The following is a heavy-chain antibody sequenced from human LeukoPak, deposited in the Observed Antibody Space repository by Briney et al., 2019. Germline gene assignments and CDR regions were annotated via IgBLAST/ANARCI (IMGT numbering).Heavy chain of an antibody. V-gene: IGHV4-61*02. D-gene: IGHD3-3*01. CDR1: GGSISSGSYY. Sequence: SQTLSLTCTVSGGSISSGSYYWSWIRQPAGKGLEWIGSIYYSGSTYYNPSLKSRVTISVDTSKNQFSLKLSSVTAADTAVYYCAREGYDFWGVYMDVWGKGTTVTVSS. J-gene: IGHJ6*03. CDR3: AREGYDFWGVYMDV. CDR2: IYYSGST.